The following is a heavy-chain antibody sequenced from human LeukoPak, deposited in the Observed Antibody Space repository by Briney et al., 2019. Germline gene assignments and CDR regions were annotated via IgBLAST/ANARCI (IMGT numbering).Heavy chain of an antibody. D-gene: IGHD1-26*01. CDR1: GGSFSGYY. J-gene: IGHJ4*02. Sequence: SETLSLTCAVYGGSFSGYYWSWIRQPPGKGLEWIGEINHSGSTNYNPSLKSRVTISVDTSKNQFSLKLSSVTAADTAVYYCARWKGGSCYDFDYWVQGTLITV. CDR2: INHSGST. CDR3: ARWKGGSCYDFDY. V-gene: IGHV4-34*01.